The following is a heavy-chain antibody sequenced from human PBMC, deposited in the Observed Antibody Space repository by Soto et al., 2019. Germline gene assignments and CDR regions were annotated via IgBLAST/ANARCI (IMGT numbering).Heavy chain of an antibody. Sequence: HPGGSLRLSCAASGFTFSSYWMHWVRQAPGKGLVWVSRISDGSSTSYADSVKGRFTISRDNAKNTLYLQMNSLRAEDTAVYYCARAQGVVVPAATRRGGYYYYGMDVWGQGTTVTVSS. J-gene: IGHJ6*02. CDR1: GFTFSSYW. D-gene: IGHD2-2*01. CDR2: ISDGSST. CDR3: ARAQGVVVPAATRRGGYYYYGMDV. V-gene: IGHV3-74*01.